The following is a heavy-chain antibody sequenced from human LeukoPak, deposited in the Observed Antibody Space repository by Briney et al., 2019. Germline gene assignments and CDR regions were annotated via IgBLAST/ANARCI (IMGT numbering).Heavy chain of an antibody. Sequence: ASVKVSCKASGYTFTGYYMHWVRQAPGQGLEWMGWINPNSGGTNYAQKFQGRVTMTRDTSISTAYMELSRLRSDDTAVYYCAKGQSWTAMVTNDYWGQGTLVTVSS. CDR3: AKGQSWTAMVTNDY. J-gene: IGHJ4*02. CDR2: INPNSGGT. D-gene: IGHD5-18*01. CDR1: GYTFTGYY. V-gene: IGHV1-2*02.